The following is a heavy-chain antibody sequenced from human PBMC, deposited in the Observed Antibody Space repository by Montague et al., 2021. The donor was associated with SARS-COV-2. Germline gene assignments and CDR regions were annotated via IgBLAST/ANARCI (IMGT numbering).Heavy chain of an antibody. D-gene: IGHD3-3*01. J-gene: IGHJ4*02. Sequence: SETLSLTCTVSGGSISSYYWSWIRQPPGKGLEWIGYIYYSGSTNYNPSLKSRVTISVDTSKNQFSLKLSSVTAADTAVYYCASQVPDFWSGIDYWGQGTRVTVSS. V-gene: IGHV4-59*01. CDR2: IYYSGST. CDR3: ASQVPDFWSGIDY. CDR1: GGSISSYY.